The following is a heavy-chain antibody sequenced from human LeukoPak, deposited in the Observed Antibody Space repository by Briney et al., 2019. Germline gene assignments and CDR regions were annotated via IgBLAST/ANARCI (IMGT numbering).Heavy chain of an antibody. CDR1: EYTFIDYY. Sequence: ASVKVSCKASEYTFIDYYIHWVRQAPGQGLEWMGWINPNSGGTNYAQKFQGRVTMTRDTSISTAYMELSRLRSDDTAVYYCARGRRIAAAQVNWFDPWGQGTLVTVSS. J-gene: IGHJ5*02. D-gene: IGHD6-13*01. CDR3: ARGRRIAAAQVNWFDP. V-gene: IGHV1-2*02. CDR2: INPNSGGT.